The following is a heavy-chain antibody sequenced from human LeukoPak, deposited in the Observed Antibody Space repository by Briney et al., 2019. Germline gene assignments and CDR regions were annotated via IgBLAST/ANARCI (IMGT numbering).Heavy chain of an antibody. J-gene: IGHJ5*02. CDR2: INTNTGNP. CDR3: ARVPFVVMGDTGNWFDP. CDR1: GYIFTNYA. Sequence: GASVKVSCKASGYIFTNYAMNWVRQAPGQGLEWMGWINTNTGNPTYAQGFTGRFVFSLDASVSTAYLQIRRLKAEDTAVYYCARVPFVVMGDTGNWFDPWGQGTLVTVSS. V-gene: IGHV7-4-1*01. D-gene: IGHD2-8*01.